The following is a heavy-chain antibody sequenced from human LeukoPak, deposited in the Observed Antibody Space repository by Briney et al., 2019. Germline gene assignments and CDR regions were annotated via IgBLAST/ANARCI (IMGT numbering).Heavy chain of an antibody. CDR1: GGSFSLYY. Sequence: SETLSLTCAVYGGSFSLYYWSWIRQPPGKGLEWMGESNHSGSTNYNPSPKSRVTISVDTSKNQFSLRLSSVTAADTAVYYCARGGFYCGGDCYVDYWGQGTLVTVSS. V-gene: IGHV4-34*01. CDR2: SNHSGST. D-gene: IGHD2-21*02. CDR3: ARGGFYCGGDCYVDY. J-gene: IGHJ4*02.